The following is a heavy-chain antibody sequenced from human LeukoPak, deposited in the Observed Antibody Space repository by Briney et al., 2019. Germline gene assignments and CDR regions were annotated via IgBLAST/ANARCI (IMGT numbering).Heavy chain of an antibody. D-gene: IGHD3-10*01. CDR2: TYYRSKWYN. J-gene: IGHJ3*02. V-gene: IGHV6-1*01. CDR3: AREVHYYGSGPETDAFDI. Sequence: SQTLSLTCALSGDSVSSNSAAWNWIRQSPSRGLEWLGRTYYRSKWYNDYAVSVKSRITINPDTSKNQFSLQLNSVTPEDTAVYYCAREVHYYGSGPETDAFDIWGQGTMVTVSS. CDR1: GDSVSSNSAA.